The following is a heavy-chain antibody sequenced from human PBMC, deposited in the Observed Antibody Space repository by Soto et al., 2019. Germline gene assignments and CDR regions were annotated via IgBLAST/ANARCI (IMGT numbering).Heavy chain of an antibody. CDR3: AKDKGGTPYYIDS. V-gene: IGHV3-9*01. Sequence: VLLVESGGGLVQPGGSLRLSCAVSGFNFGNYAMHWVRQAPGKGLEWVAAVNWNSDKVAYAGSVLGRFTIFRDSAKNFLHLQMNDLTTEDTAFYYCAKDKGGTPYYIDSWGQGILVTVSS. J-gene: IGHJ4*02. CDR2: VNWNSDKV. CDR1: GFNFGNYA. D-gene: IGHD6-25*01.